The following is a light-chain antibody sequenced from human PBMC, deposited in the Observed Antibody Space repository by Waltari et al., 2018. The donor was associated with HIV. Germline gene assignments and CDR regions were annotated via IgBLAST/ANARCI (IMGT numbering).Light chain of an antibody. J-gene: IGLJ3*02. CDR1: SSTIGSNY. Sequence: QSMLTQPPSASGTPGQRVTISCSGSSSTIGSNYVYWYQQVPGTSPKPLIYRNNQRPSAAPDRFSGSKSGTAASLAISGRRSEDEADYYCAAWDDSLSGWVFGGGTKLTVL. CDR3: AAWDDSLSGWV. CDR2: RNN. V-gene: IGLV1-47*01.